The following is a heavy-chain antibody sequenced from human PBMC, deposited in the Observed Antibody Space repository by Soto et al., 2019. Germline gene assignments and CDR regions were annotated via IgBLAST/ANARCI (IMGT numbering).Heavy chain of an antibody. CDR2: IYYSGST. D-gene: IGHD6-13*01. J-gene: IGHJ5*02. V-gene: IGHV4-39*01. Sequence: SETLSLTCTVSGGSISSSSYYWGWIRQPPGKGLEWIGSIYYSGSTYYNPSLKSRVTISVDTSKNQFSLKLSSVTAADTAVYYCARQGQQLVRGRRFDPWGQGTLVTVSS. CDR3: ARQGQQLVRGRRFDP. CDR1: GGSISSSSYY.